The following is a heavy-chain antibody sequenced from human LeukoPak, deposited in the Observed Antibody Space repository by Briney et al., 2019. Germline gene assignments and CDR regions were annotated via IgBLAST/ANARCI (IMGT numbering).Heavy chain of an antibody. V-gene: IGHV1-2*02. CDR2: INPNSGGT. Sequence: ASVKVSCKASGYTFTGYYMHWVRQAPGQGLEWMGWINPNSGGTNYAQKFQGRVTMTTDTSTSTAYMELRSLRSDDTAVYYCARGLRGYYDTGGYTWDAFDIWGQGTMVTVSS. CDR1: GYTFTGYY. CDR3: ARGLRGYYDTGGYTWDAFDI. D-gene: IGHD3-22*01. J-gene: IGHJ3*02.